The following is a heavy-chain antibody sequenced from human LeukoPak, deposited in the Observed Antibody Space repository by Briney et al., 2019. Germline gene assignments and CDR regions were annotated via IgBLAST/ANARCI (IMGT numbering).Heavy chain of an antibody. D-gene: IGHD6-19*01. CDR2: ISGSGGST. V-gene: IGHV3-23*01. Sequence: GGSLRLSCAASGFTFSSYAMSWVRQAPGKGLEWVSAISGSGGSTYYADSVKGRFTISRDNPKNTLYLQMNSLRAEDTAVYYCAKDLQQWADSYYYYYGMDVWGQGTTVTVSS. J-gene: IGHJ6*02. CDR1: GFTFSSYA. CDR3: AKDLQQWADSYYYYYGMDV.